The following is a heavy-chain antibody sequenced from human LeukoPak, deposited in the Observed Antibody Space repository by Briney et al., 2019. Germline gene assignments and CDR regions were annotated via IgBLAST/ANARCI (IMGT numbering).Heavy chain of an antibody. CDR1: GGSISSSSYY. J-gene: IGHJ3*02. V-gene: IGHV4-39*07. CDR3: ARFKGGGSYDAFDI. D-gene: IGHD2-15*01. Sequence: PSETLSLTCTVSGGSISSSSYYWGWIRQPPGKGLEWIGSIYYSGSTYYNPSLKSRVTISVDTSKKQFSLKLSSVTAADTAVYYCARFKGGGSYDAFDIWGQGTMVTVSS. CDR2: IYYSGST.